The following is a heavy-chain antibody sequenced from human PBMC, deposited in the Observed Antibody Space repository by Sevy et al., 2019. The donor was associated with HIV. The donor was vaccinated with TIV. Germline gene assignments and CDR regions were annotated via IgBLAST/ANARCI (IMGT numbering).Heavy chain of an antibody. CDR3: ASGLPRSPLNYVWGSYRYRFYFDY. V-gene: IGHV4-59*01. J-gene: IGHJ4*02. CDR1: GGSISSYY. D-gene: IGHD3-16*02. Sequence: SETLSLTCTVSGGSISSYYWSWIRQPPGKGLEWIGYIYYSGSTNYNPSLKSRVTISVDTSKNQFSLKLSSVTAADPAVYYCASGLPRSPLNYVWGSYRYRFYFDYWGQGTLVTVSS. CDR2: IYYSGST.